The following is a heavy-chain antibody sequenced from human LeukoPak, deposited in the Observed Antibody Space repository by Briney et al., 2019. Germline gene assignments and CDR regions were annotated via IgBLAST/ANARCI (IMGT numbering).Heavy chain of an antibody. CDR1: GFTFSSYW. CDR2: IKQDGSEK. J-gene: IGHJ4*02. V-gene: IGHV3-7*03. D-gene: IGHD4-17*01. Sequence: AGGSLRLSCAASGFTFSSYWMSWVRQAPGKGLEWVANIKQDGSEKYYVDSVKGRLTISRDNSKNTLYLQMNSLRAEDTAVYYCARVVDHDYGDYYLDYWGQGTLVTVSS. CDR3: ARVVDHDYGDYYLDY.